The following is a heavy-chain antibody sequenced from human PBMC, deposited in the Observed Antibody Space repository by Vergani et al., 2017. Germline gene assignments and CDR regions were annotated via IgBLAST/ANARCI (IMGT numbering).Heavy chain of an antibody. CDR3: ARGQWLALDY. V-gene: IGHV1-3*01. D-gene: IGHD6-19*01. Sequence: QVQLVQSGAEVKKPGASVKVSCKASGYTFTSYAMHWVRQAPGQRLEWMGWINDGNGNTKYSQKFQGRVTITRDTSASTAYMELSSLRSEDTAVYYCARGQWLALDYWGQGTLVTVSS. J-gene: IGHJ4*02. CDR1: GYTFTSYA. CDR2: INDGNGNT.